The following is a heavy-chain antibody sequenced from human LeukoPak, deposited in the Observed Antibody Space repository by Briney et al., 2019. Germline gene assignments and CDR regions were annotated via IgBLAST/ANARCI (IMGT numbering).Heavy chain of an antibody. CDR2: ISRSGGRT. V-gene: IGHV3-23*01. D-gene: IGHD3-22*01. CDR3: AKRGVVIRVILVGFHKEAYYFDS. J-gene: IGHJ4*02. Sequence: GGSLRLSCAVSGITLSNYGMSWVRQAPGKGLEWVAGISRSGGRTNYADAVKGRFTISRDNAKNTLFLQMNSLRVEDTAVYFCAKRGVVIRVILVGFHKEAYYFDSWGQGALVTVSS. CDR1: GITLSNYG.